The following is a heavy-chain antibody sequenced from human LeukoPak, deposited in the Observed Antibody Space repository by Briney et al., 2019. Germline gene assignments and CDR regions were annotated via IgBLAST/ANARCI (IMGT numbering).Heavy chain of an antibody. D-gene: IGHD1-26*01. CDR1: GGSISVYH. J-gene: IGHJ3*02. V-gene: IGHV4-4*08. CDR3: AKEGMGSEATTADGAFDI. CDR2: LYDTGMT. Sequence: SETLSLTCTVSGGSISVYHWSWIRQPPGKGLEWIGYLYDTGMTNCSPSLKSRVTISVDTSNNQISLKLTSVTAADTAIYFCAKEGMGSEATTADGAFDIWGQGTTVIVSS.